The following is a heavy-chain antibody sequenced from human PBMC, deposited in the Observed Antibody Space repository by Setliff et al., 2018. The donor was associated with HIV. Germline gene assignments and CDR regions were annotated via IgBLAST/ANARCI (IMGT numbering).Heavy chain of an antibody. J-gene: IGHJ4*02. Sequence: ASVKVSCKASGYSFTDYFIHWVRQAPRRGLEWMGWISPHSGGTRTTRTFRGRVTMTRDTSINTAYMELSGARSDDTAVYFCARQLSNSFDYWGQGTLVTVSS. CDR2: ISPHSGGT. CDR1: GYSFTDYF. D-gene: IGHD1-1*01. V-gene: IGHV1-2*02. CDR3: ARQLSNSFDY.